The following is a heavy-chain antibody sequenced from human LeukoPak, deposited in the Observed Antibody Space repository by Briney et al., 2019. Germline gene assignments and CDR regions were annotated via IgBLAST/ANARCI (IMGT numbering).Heavy chain of an antibody. CDR1: GFTFSSYS. D-gene: IGHD6-6*01. J-gene: IGHJ6*03. V-gene: IGHV3-48*01. CDR3: ARHPTLSIAARPNYYYYYMDV. CDR2: ISSSSSTI. Sequence: PGGSLRLSCAASGFTFSSYSMNWVRQAPGKGLEWVSYISSSSSTIYYADSVKGRFTISRDNAKNSLYLQMNSLRAEDTAVYYCARHPTLSIAARPNYYYYYMDVWGKGTTVTVSS.